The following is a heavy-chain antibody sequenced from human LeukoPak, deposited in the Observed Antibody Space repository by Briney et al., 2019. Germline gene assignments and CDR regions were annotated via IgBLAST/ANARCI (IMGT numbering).Heavy chain of an antibody. CDR1: GFLVSSYS. J-gene: IGHJ6*04. D-gene: IGHD3-10*02. CDR2: ISGSGGST. Sequence: GGSLRLSCAASGFLVSSYSMHWVRQAPGKRLEWVSAISGSGGSTYYADSVKGRFTISRDNAKNSLYLQMNSLRAEDTAVYYCAELGITMIGGVWGKGTTVTISS. CDR3: AELGITMIGGV. V-gene: IGHV3-48*03.